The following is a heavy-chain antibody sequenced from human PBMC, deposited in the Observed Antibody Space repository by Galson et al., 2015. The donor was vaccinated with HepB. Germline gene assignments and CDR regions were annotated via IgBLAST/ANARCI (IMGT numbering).Heavy chain of an antibody. Sequence: SVKVSCKASGYTFTRYGISWVRQAPGQGLEWMGWISAYDGNTNYAQKLQGRVTMTTDTSTSTAYMELRSLRSDDTAVYYCARSLDYGSGRGYYYYMDVWGKGTTVTVSS. J-gene: IGHJ6*03. CDR1: GYTFTRYG. D-gene: IGHD3-10*01. V-gene: IGHV1-18*04. CDR3: ARSLDYGSGRGYYYYMDV. CDR2: ISAYDGNT.